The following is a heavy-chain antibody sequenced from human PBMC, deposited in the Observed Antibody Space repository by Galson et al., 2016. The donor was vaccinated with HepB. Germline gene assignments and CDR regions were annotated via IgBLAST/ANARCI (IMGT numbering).Heavy chain of an antibody. CDR2: INGDGSST. J-gene: IGHJ4*02. CDR3: ARSDIPMANDY. D-gene: IGHD5-18*01. CDR1: GFSFSSYW. Sequence: SLRLSCAASGFSFSSYWMHWVRQAPGKGLVWVSRINGDGSSTSYADYVKGRFTISRDNAKNTLYLQMNSLRAEDTAVYFCARSDIPMANDYWGQGTLVTGSS. V-gene: IGHV3-74*01.